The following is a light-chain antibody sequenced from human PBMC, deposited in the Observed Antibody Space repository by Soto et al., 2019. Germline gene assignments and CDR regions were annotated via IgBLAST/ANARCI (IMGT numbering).Light chain of an antibody. CDR3: MQALTAPPT. CDR1: QSLLNSNGYNY. Sequence: DVVMTQSPLSLPVTRREPARIPSESIQSLLNSNGYNYVDWYLQKPGQSPQLLIYLGSNRASGVPDRFSGSGSGTDFTLKISRVEAEDVGVYHCMQALTAPPTFGQGTKV. CDR2: LGS. J-gene: IGKJ1*01. V-gene: IGKV2-28*01.